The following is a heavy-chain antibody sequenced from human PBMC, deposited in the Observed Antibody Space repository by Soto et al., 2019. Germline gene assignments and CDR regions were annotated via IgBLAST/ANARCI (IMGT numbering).Heavy chain of an antibody. D-gene: IGHD2-8*01. Sequence: ETLSLTCTVSGGSVSNSNYYWGWIRQSPGRGLEWIGSVYYRGRSYSKSSVKSRVTISVDTSKNQFSLNLNSVTASDTAVYFCVSQRTSVLTQAYFDYWGPGALVTVSS. CDR3: VSQRTSVLTQAYFDY. CDR2: VYYRGRS. V-gene: IGHV4-39*01. J-gene: IGHJ4*02. CDR1: GGSVSNSNYY.